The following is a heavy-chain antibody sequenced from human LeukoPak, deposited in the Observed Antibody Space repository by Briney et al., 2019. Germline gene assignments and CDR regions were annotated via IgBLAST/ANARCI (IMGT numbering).Heavy chain of an antibody. J-gene: IGHJ4*02. CDR1: GFTFSSFE. CDR3: ARAPRRRITMRVVASHFDY. Sequence: QAGGSLRLSCAASGFTFSSFEMRWVRQAPGKGLEWVSYISSSGSTIYYADSVKGRFTISRDNAKNSLYLQMNSLRAEDTAVYYCARAPRRRITMRVVASHFDYWGQGTLVTVSS. D-gene: IGHD3-22*01. V-gene: IGHV3-48*03. CDR2: ISSSGSTI.